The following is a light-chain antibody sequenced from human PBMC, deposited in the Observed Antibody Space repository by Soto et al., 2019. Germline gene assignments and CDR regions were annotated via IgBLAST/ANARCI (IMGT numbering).Light chain of an antibody. Sequence: DIQMTQSPSTLSASVGDRVTITCRASQSIDTWLAWHQQKPGQVPKLLISKASSLESGVPSRFSSSGSGTEFTLTISSLQPDDFATYYCQQYNSYRAFGQGTKVEI. CDR1: QSIDTW. CDR2: KAS. J-gene: IGKJ1*01. CDR3: QQYNSYRA. V-gene: IGKV1-5*03.